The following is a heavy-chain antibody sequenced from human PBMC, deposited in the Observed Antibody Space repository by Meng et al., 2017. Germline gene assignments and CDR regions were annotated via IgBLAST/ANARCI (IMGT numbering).Heavy chain of an antibody. D-gene: IGHD3-3*01. CDR2: IIPIFGTA. Sequence: SVKVSCKASGGTFSSYAISWVRQAPGQGLEWMGGIIPIFGTANYAQKFQGRVTITADESTSTAYMELNSLRSEDTAVYYCAGSSQYYDFRSGYYLNYWGQGTLVTVSS. CDR1: GGTFSSYA. J-gene: IGHJ4*02. V-gene: IGHV1-69*13. CDR3: AGSSQYYDFRSGYYLNY.